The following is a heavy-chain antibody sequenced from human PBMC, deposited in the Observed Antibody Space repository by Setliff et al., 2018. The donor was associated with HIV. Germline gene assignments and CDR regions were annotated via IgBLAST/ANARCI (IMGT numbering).Heavy chain of an antibody. V-gene: IGHV3-33*06. Sequence: LSLSCAASGFTFSSYGMHWVRQAPGKGLEWVAVIWYDGSNKYYADSVKGRFTISRDNSKNTLYLQMNSLRAEDTAVYYCAKDPGYGSFDYWGQGTLVTVSS. J-gene: IGHJ4*02. CDR1: GFTFSSYG. D-gene: IGHD4-17*01. CDR2: IWYDGSNK. CDR3: AKDPGYGSFDY.